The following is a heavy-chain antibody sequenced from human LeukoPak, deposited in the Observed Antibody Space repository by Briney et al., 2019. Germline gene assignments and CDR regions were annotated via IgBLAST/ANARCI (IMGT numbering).Heavy chain of an antibody. J-gene: IGHJ3*02. CDR3: AKRWIQYDAFDI. D-gene: IGHD5-18*01. Sequence: PGGSLRLSGAASGVTFSSYAMRSVRQAPGKGLEWVSAISGSGGSTYYADSVKGRFTISRDNSKNTLYLQMNSLIAEDTAVYYCAKRWIQYDAFDIWGQGTMVTVSS. V-gene: IGHV3-23*01. CDR2: ISGSGGST. CDR1: GVTFSSYA.